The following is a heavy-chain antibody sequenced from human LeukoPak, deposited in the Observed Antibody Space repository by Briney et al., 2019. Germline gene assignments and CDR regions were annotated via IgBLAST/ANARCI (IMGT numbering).Heavy chain of an antibody. CDR1: GFTFSSYA. J-gene: IGHJ4*02. V-gene: IGHV3-23*01. Sequence: GSLRLSCAASGFTFSSYAMSWVRQAPGKGLEWVSAISGSGGSTYYADSVKGRSTISRDDSKNTLYLQMNSLRAEDTAVYYCAKAGRWAAAAGNYFDYWGRGTLVTVSS. D-gene: IGHD6-13*01. CDR3: AKAGRWAAAAGNYFDY. CDR2: ISGSGGST.